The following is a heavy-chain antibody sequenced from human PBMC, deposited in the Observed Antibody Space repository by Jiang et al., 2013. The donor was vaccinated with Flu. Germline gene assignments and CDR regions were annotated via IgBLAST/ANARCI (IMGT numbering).Heavy chain of an antibody. CDR2: IYYSGST. D-gene: IGHD3-22*01. J-gene: IGHJ3*02. CDR1: GGSISRSSYY. V-gene: IGHV4-39*01. Sequence: SGPGLVKPSETLSLTCTVSGGSISRSSYYWGWIRQPPGKGLEWIGSIYYSGSTYYNPSLKSRVTISVDTSKNQFSLKLSSVTAADTAVYHCASRSDYYDSSGYFSDAFDIWGQGTMVTVSS. CDR3: ASRSDYYDSSGYFSDAFDI.